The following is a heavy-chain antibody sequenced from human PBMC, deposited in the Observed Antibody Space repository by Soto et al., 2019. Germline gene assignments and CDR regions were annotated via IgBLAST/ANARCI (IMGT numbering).Heavy chain of an antibody. CDR2: IYYSGST. J-gene: IGHJ4*02. CDR3: ARTTTVSTWLDY. V-gene: IGHV4-30-4*01. CDR1: GGSISSGDYY. Sequence: SETLSITCTVSGGSISSGDYYLSWFRQPPGKGLEWIGYIYYSGSTYYNPSLKSRVTISVDTSKNQFSLKLSSVTAADTAVYYCARTTTVSTWLDYWGQGTLVTVS. D-gene: IGHD4-17*01.